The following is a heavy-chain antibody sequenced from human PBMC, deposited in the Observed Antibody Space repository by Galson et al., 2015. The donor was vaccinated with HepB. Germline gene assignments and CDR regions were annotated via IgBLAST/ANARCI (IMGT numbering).Heavy chain of an antibody. CDR3: ARDFRDTFDI. V-gene: IGHV1-2*05. Sequence: SVKVSCKASGYTFTGYFIHWVRQAPGQGLEWMGRIDPNSGGTSYAQNFRGRVTLTRDTSISTVYMELTRLQSDDTVIYYCARDFRDTFDIWGQGTMVTVSS. J-gene: IGHJ3*02. CDR1: GYTFTGYF. CDR2: IDPNSGGT.